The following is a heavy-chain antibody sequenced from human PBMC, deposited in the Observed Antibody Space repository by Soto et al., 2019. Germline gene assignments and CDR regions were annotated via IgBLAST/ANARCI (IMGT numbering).Heavy chain of an antibody. J-gene: IGHJ6*02. Sequence: QVQLVQSGAEVKKPGASVKVSCKASGYTFTSYDINWVRQATGQGLEWMGWMNPNSGNTAYAQKFQGRVTMTGNTSISTAYMELSSLRSEDTAVYYCARAGYSSSSPNYYYYYGMDVWGQGTTVTVSS. D-gene: IGHD6-6*01. CDR2: MNPNSGNT. CDR1: GYTFTSYD. CDR3: ARAGYSSSSPNYYYYYGMDV. V-gene: IGHV1-8*01.